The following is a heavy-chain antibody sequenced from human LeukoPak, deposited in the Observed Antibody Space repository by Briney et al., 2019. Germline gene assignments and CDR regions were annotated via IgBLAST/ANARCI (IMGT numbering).Heavy chain of an antibody. CDR1: GASVSNYD. D-gene: IGHD6-13*01. Sequence: SQTLSLTCTVSGASVSNYDWSWVRQPPGKGLEWIGYVYYSGMTNYNPSLGSRVTISVDTSKNQFSLKLSSVAAADTAVYYCARGIAAAGDFDYWGQGTLVTVSS. CDR2: VYYSGMT. V-gene: IGHV4-59*02. J-gene: IGHJ4*02. CDR3: ARGIAAAGDFDY.